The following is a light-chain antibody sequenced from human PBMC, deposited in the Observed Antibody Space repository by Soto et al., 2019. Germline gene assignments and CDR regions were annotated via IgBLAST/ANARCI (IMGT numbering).Light chain of an antibody. J-gene: IGKJ4*01. CDR3: QQRSNWPRFT. CDR1: QSVSSY. V-gene: IGKV3-11*01. Sequence: EIVLTQSPATLSLSPGERATLSCRASQSVSSYLAWYQQKPGQAPRLLIYDASNRATGIPARFSGSGSGTDFTLTISSLEPEDFAVYYCQQRSNWPRFTFGGGTKVEI. CDR2: DAS.